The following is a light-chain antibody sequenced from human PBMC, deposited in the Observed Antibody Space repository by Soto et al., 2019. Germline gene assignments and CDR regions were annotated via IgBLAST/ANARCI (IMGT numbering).Light chain of an antibody. Sequence: EIVLTPSPATLSLSPGERATLSCTASQSVSSRLAWYQQKSGQAPRLLISGASSRATGIPDRFSGSGSGTDFTLTITRLEPEDFALYYCQQYISSITFGQGTRLEIK. CDR2: GAS. CDR3: QQYISSIT. CDR1: QSVSSR. J-gene: IGKJ5*01. V-gene: IGKV3-20*01.